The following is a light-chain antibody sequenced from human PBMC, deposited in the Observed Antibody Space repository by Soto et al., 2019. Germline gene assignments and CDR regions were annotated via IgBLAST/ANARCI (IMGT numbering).Light chain of an antibody. CDR2: EDT. J-gene: IGLJ3*02. CDR3: CSYATASALWV. CDR1: NSDVGSYDL. V-gene: IGLV2-23*01. Sequence: QSALTQPASVSGSPGQSITISCTGINSDVGSYDLVSWYQQHPGKAPKLMIYEDTKRPSGASNRFSGSKSGNTASLTISGLQAEDEADYYCCSYATASALWVFGGGTKLTVL.